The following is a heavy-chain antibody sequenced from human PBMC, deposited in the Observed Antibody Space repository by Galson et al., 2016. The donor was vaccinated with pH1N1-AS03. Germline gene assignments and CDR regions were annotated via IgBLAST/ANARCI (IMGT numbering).Heavy chain of an antibody. CDR2: ISVASTAI. CDR1: GFTFSDYH. V-gene: IGHV3-11*01. CDR3: ARGPRRVVGTLLKYFGMDV. J-gene: IGHJ6*02. D-gene: IGHD2-21*02. Sequence: SCAASGFTFSDYHMSWIRQAPGKGLEWLSYISVASTAIYYADSVKGRFTISRDNARNSLYLQMNSLRAEDTAVYYCARGPRRVVGTLLKYFGMDVWGQGTTVTVSS.